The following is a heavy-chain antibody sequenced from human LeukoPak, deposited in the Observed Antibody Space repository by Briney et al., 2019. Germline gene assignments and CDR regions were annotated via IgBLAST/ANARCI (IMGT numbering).Heavy chain of an antibody. D-gene: IGHD1-26*01. V-gene: IGHV1-18*01. CDR3: ARTEGVGSTFDY. Sequence: ASVMVSCKASGYAFTTYGISWVRQAPGQGLECLGWISAYNGNTNYAQKLQGRVTITTDTSTSTAYMELRSLRSDDTAVYYCARTEGVGSTFDYWGQGTLVTVSS. J-gene: IGHJ4*02. CDR1: GYAFTTYG. CDR2: ISAYNGNT.